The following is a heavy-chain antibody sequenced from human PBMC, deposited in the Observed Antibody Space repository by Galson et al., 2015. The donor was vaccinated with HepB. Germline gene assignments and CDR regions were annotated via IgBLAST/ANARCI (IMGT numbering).Heavy chain of an antibody. CDR1: GFTFSRYW. CDR2: IKQDGSEK. CDR3: ARESRGYSYGYEVANPHRLNYYYYMDV. Sequence: SLRLSCAASGFTFSRYWMNWVRQAPGKGLEWVANIKQDGSEKYYVDSVKGRFTISRDNAKNSLCLQMYSLKAEDTAVYYCARESRGYSYGYEVANPHRLNYYYYMDVWGKGTTVTVSS. V-gene: IGHV3-7*01. J-gene: IGHJ6*03. D-gene: IGHD5-18*01.